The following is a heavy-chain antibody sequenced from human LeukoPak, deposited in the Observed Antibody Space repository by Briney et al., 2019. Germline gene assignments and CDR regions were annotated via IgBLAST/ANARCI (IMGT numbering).Heavy chain of an antibody. J-gene: IGHJ3*02. CDR1: GITFSTYA. CDR2: ISLSGTNT. V-gene: IGHV3-23*01. CDR3: ARGRLRVIDAFDI. D-gene: IGHD2-21*01. Sequence: PGRSLRLSCAASGITFSTYAMSWVRQAPRKGLEWVSSISLSGTNTYYADSVKGRFTIFRDNSKNTLYLQMESLRGGDTAVYYCARGRLRVIDAFDIWGQGTMVTVSS.